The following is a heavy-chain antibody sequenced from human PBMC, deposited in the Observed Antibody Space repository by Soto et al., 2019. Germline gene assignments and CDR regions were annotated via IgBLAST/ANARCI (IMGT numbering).Heavy chain of an antibody. CDR3: AREWYVFWSGYEKNWFDP. D-gene: IGHD3-3*01. Sequence: GGSLRLSCAASGFTFSSYWMSWVRQAPGKGLEWVANIKQDGSEKYYVDSVKGRFTISRDNAKNSLYLQMNSLRAEDTAVYYFAREWYVFWSGYEKNWFDPWGQGTLVTVSS. CDR2: IKQDGSEK. J-gene: IGHJ5*02. CDR1: GFTFSSYW. V-gene: IGHV3-7*01.